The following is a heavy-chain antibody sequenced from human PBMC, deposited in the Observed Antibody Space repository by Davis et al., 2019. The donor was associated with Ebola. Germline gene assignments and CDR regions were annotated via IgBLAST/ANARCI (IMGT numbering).Heavy chain of an antibody. Sequence: ESLKISCAASGFTFSDYYMSWIRQPPGKGLEWIGYIYYSGSTNYNPSLKSRVTISVDTSKNQFSLKLSSVTAADTAVYYCARDLGYYYDSSGYYAIRYFDLWGRGTLVTVSS. D-gene: IGHD3-22*01. CDR1: GFTFSDYY. CDR3: ARDLGYYYDSSGYYAIRYFDL. V-gene: IGHV4-59*01. J-gene: IGHJ2*01. CDR2: IYYSGST.